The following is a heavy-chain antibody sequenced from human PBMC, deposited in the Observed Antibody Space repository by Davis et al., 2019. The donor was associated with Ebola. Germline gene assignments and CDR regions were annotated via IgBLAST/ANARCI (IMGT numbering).Heavy chain of an antibody. V-gene: IGHV3-48*03. CDR1: GFTFSSYE. D-gene: IGHD2-15*01. Sequence: PGGSLRLSCVASGFTFSSYEMNWVRQAPGKGLEWVSFISGSGDTIYYADSVKGRFTISRDNAKNSLYLQMNSLRAEDTAVYYCARYAVPAGIFASDFDYWGQGTLVAVSS. J-gene: IGHJ4*02. CDR3: ARYAVPAGIFASDFDY. CDR2: ISGSGDTI.